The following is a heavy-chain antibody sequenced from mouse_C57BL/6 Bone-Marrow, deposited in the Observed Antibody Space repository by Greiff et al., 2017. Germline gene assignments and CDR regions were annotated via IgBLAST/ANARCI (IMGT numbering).Heavy chain of an antibody. CDR3: ASNYGRSFDY. V-gene: IGHV1-9*01. CDR1: GYTFTGYW. J-gene: IGHJ2*01. D-gene: IGHD1-1*01. Sequence: QVQLKESGAELMKPGASVKLSCKATGYTFTGYWIEWVKQRPGHGLEWIGEILPGSGSTNYNEKFKGKATFTADTSSNTAYIQLSSLTTDDSAIYYCASNYGRSFDYWCQGTTLTVSS. CDR2: ILPGSGST.